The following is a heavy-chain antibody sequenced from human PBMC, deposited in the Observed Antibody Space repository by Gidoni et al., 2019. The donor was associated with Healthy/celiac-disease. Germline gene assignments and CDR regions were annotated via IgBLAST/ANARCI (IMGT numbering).Heavy chain of an antibody. J-gene: IGHJ4*02. CDR1: GFTFSNCW. Sequence: EVQLVESGGGLVQPGGSLRLSCAASGFTFSNCWMSWVRQAPGKGLEWVANIKKDGSEKYYVDSVKGRFTISRDNAKKSLDLQMNSLRAEDTAVYYCARVDPWRVNLFDYWGQGTLVTVSS. D-gene: IGHD1-1*01. CDR2: IKKDGSEK. CDR3: ARVDPWRVNLFDY. V-gene: IGHV3-7*03.